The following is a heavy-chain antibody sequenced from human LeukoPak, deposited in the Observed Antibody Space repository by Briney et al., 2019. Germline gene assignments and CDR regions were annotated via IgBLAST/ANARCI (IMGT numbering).Heavy chain of an antibody. CDR2: IYWDDDK. J-gene: IGHJ4*02. Sequence: SGPTLVKPTQTLTLTCTFSGFSLSTSGVGVGWIRQPPGKALEWLALIYWDDDKRYSPSLKSRVTISKDTSKNQVVPTMTNMDPVDTATYYCAHRDSSWYFFDYWGQGTLVTVSS. CDR3: AHRDSSWYFFDY. D-gene: IGHD6-13*01. CDR1: GFSLSTSGVG. V-gene: IGHV2-5*02.